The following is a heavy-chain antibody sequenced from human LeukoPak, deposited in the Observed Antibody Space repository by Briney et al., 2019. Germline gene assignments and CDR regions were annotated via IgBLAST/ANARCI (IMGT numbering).Heavy chain of an antibody. Sequence: GGSLRLSCAASGFPFSSYGMSWVRQAPGKGLEWVSAISGSGGSTYYADSVKGRFTISRDNSKNSLYLQMNSLRAEDTAVYYCARVGRPDDVLVWFGELLRGAFDIWGQGTMVTVSS. CDR2: ISGSGGST. V-gene: IGHV3-23*01. CDR3: ARVGRPDDVLVWFGELLRGAFDI. J-gene: IGHJ3*02. D-gene: IGHD3-10*01. CDR1: GFPFSSYG.